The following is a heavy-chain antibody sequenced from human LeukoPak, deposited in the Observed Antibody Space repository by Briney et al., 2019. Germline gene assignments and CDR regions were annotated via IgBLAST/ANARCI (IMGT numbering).Heavy chain of an antibody. CDR3: ARRGYTYGAPFDY. Sequence: SETLSLTCTVSGGSISSSSYYWGWLRQPPGKGLDWIGNIYNSGSTYYNPSLKSRVTISVDMSKNQFSLKLSSVTAADTAVYYCARRGYTYGAPFDYWGQGTLVTVSS. CDR1: GGSISSSSYY. J-gene: IGHJ4*02. CDR2: IYNSGST. V-gene: IGHV4-39*01. D-gene: IGHD5-18*01.